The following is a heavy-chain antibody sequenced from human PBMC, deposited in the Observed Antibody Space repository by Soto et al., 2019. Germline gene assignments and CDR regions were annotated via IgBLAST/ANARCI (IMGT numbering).Heavy chain of an antibody. CDR1: GFTFSSYG. CDR3: AKDGAYCGGDCSPPFFYYYYGMDV. Sequence: GGSLRLSCAASGFTFSSYGMHWVRQAPGKGLEWVAVISYDGSNKYYADSVKGRFTISRDNSKNTLYLQMNSLRAEDTAVYYYAKDGAYCGGDCSPPFFYYYYGMDVWGQGTTVTVSS. D-gene: IGHD2-21*02. CDR2: ISYDGSNK. J-gene: IGHJ6*02. V-gene: IGHV3-30*18.